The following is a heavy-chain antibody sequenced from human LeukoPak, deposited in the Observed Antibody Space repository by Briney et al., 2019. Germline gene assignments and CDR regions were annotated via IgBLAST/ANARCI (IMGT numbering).Heavy chain of an antibody. Sequence: GGSLRLSCAASGFTFSSYSMTWVRQAPGKGLEWISYISYSSSPIYYADSVKGRFTISRDNAKNSLFLQMNSLRDEDTAVYYCTRGTNCDYWGQGTLVTVSS. CDR2: ISYSSSPI. V-gene: IGHV3-48*02. CDR1: GFTFSSYS. J-gene: IGHJ4*02. CDR3: TRGTNCDY. D-gene: IGHD1-14*01.